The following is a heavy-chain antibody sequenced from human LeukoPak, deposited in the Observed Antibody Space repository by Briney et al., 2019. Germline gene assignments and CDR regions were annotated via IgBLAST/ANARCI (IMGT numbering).Heavy chain of an antibody. J-gene: IGHJ3*02. CDR2: IYHSGST. CDR1: GGSISSYY. V-gene: IGHV4-4*02. D-gene: IGHD3-10*01. CDR3: AVGGVYLRGGAEAFDI. Sequence: SETLSLTCTVSGGSISSYYWSWVRQPPGKGLEWIGEIYHSGSTNYNPSLKSRVTISVDKSKNQFSLKLISVTAADTAVYYCAVGGVYLRGGAEAFDIWGQGTMVTVSS.